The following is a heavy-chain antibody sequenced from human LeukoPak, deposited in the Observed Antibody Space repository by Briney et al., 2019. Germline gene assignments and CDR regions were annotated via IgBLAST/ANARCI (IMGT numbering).Heavy chain of an antibody. Sequence: SETLSLTCAVYGGSFSGYYWSWIRQPPGKGLEWIGETNHSGSTNYNPSLKSRVTISVDTSKNQFSLKLSSVTAADTAVYYCASQIRDCSSTSCYSPYWGQGTLVTVSS. CDR2: TNHSGST. J-gene: IGHJ4*02. CDR3: ASQIRDCSSTSCYSPY. V-gene: IGHV4-34*01. D-gene: IGHD2-2*01. CDR1: GGSFSGYY.